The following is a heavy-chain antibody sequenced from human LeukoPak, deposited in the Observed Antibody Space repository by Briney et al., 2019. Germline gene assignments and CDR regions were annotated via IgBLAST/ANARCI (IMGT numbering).Heavy chain of an antibody. CDR2: IYNTGST. J-gene: IGHJ4*02. Sequence: SGTLSLTCTVSGGSISSGGYYWSWIRQHPGKGLEWIGYIYNTGSTYYNPSLKSRVTISVDTSKDQFSLKLSSVTAADTAVYYCARALGYSYGYIIFDYWGQGTLATVSS. V-gene: IGHV4-31*03. CDR1: GGSISSGGYY. CDR3: ARALGYSYGYIIFDY. D-gene: IGHD5-18*01.